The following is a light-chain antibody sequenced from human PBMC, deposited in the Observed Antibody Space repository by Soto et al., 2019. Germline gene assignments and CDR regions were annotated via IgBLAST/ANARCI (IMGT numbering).Light chain of an antibody. J-gene: IGKJ1*01. CDR2: AVS. Sequence: EIVLTQSPGILSLSPGERATLSCRASQSVSNSYLAWYQQKPGQAPRLVMYAVSNRATGIPDRFSGSGSGTDFTLTISRLEPEDFAVYYCQQFPTWTFGQGTKVEIK. CDR1: QSVSNSY. V-gene: IGKV3-20*01. CDR3: QQFPTWT.